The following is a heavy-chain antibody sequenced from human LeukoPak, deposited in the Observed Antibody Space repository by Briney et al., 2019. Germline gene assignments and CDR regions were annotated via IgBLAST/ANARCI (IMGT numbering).Heavy chain of an antibody. V-gene: IGHV2-70*01. CDR2: IDWNDDK. D-gene: IGHD6-13*01. CDR3: ARMVHSSSWFFDY. CDR1: GFSLSTSGMC. J-gene: IGHJ4*02. Sequence: SGPALVKPTQTLTLTCTFSGFSLSTSGMCVSWIRHPPGKALESLALIDWNDDKYYSTSLKTRLTISKDTSKNQVVLTMTNMDPVDTATYCCARMVHSSSWFFDYWGQGTLVTVSS.